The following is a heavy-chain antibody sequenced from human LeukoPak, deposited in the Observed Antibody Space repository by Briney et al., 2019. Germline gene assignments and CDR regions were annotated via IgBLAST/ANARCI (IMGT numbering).Heavy chain of an antibody. J-gene: IGHJ4*02. CDR3: ARVLAAGLFDC. Sequence: GGSLRLSCAASGFTFSSYAMHWVRQAPGKGLEWVAVISYDGSNKYYADSVKGRFTISRDNSKNTLYLQMNSLRAEDTAVYYCARVLAAGLFDCWGQGTLVTVSS. CDR1: GFTFSSYA. CDR2: ISYDGSNK. V-gene: IGHV3-30-3*01. D-gene: IGHD6-13*01.